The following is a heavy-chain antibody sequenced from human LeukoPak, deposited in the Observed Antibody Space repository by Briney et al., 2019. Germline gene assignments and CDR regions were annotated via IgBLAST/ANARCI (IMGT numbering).Heavy chain of an antibody. Sequence: GGSLRLSCAASGVTFSSYLMHWVRQAPGKGLVWVSHINGDGSTTSYADSVKGRFTISRDNSKSTLYLQLNSLRAEDTAIYYCARDERSIQFNYWGQGTLVTVSS. CDR2: INGDGSTT. CDR1: GVTFSSYL. J-gene: IGHJ4*02. D-gene: IGHD2-21*01. V-gene: IGHV3-74*01. CDR3: ARDERSIQFNY.